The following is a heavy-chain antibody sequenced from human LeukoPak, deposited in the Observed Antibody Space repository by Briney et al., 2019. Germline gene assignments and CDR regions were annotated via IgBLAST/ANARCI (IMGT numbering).Heavy chain of an antibody. CDR1: GFXVSSNY. D-gene: IGHD2-8*01. V-gene: IGHV3-66*01. Sequence: GGSLRLSCAASGFXVSSNYISWVRQAPGKGLEWVSVIYSGGSTYYADSVKGRFTISRDNSKNTLFLQMNSLRAEDTAVYYCARGGGGYCTNGVCTYYFDYWGQGTLVTVSS. CDR3: ARGGGGYCTNGVCTYYFDY. J-gene: IGHJ4*02. CDR2: IYSGGST.